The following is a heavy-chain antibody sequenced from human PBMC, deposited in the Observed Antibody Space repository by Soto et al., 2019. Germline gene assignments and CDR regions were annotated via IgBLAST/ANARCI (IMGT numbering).Heavy chain of an antibody. CDR2: ISNDGSNE. D-gene: IGHD3-10*01. J-gene: IGHJ4*02. Sequence: GGSLRLSCAGSGFTFRWFVMNWVCQSPGKGLEWVARISNDGSNEYYVDSVKGRFTISRDNSKNTLYLQMDSLRAEDTAVYYCAKGEVRGIIPSYFDYWGLGTLVTVSS. CDR1: GFTFRWFV. V-gene: IGHV3-30*18. CDR3: AKGEVRGIIPSYFDY.